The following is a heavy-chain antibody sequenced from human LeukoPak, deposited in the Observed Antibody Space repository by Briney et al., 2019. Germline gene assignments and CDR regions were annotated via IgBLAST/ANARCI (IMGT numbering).Heavy chain of an antibody. D-gene: IGHD7-27*01. Sequence: PGGSLRPSCAASGFTFSSYWMSWVRQAPGKGLEWVAHIKQDGSEKNYVDSVKGRFTISRDNAKNSLLLQMDGLRAKDTAVYYCARDKMTGDSYFDYWGQGILVTVSS. J-gene: IGHJ4*02. CDR2: IKQDGSEK. CDR3: ARDKMTGDSYFDY. V-gene: IGHV3-7*01. CDR1: GFTFSSYW.